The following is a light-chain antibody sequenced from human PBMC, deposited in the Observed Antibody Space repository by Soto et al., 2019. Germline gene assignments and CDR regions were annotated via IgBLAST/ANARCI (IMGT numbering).Light chain of an antibody. Sequence: DIHMTQSPSSVPASLLYIVTISCXASQDISSRLAWYQQKPGEAPKLLIYDASALPRGVPSRFSGSGSGTKFTLTIASLQPDDFATYYCQQYETFSGTFGPGTKVDIK. CDR3: QQYETFSGT. CDR1: QDISSR. V-gene: IGKV1-5*01. CDR2: DAS. J-gene: IGKJ1*01.